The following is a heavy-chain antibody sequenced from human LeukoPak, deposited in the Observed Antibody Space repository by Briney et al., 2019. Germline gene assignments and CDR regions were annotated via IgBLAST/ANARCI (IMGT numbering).Heavy chain of an antibody. Sequence: GGSLRLSCTASGFTFSSYWIHWVRQAPGKGLVWVSLINSDGSSTTYADLVKGRFTISRDNAKSTLYLQMNSLRAEDTAVYYCARDLWDLAYWGQGTLVTVSS. D-gene: IGHD2/OR15-2a*01. J-gene: IGHJ4*02. CDR1: GFTFSSYW. CDR2: INSDGSST. V-gene: IGHV3-74*01. CDR3: ARDLWDLAY.